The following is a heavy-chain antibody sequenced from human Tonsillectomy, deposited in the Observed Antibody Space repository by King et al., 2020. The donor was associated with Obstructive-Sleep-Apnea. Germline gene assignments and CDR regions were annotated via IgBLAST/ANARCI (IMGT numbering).Heavy chain of an antibody. CDR2: IYYSGST. D-gene: IGHD5-18*01. Sequence: VQLQESGPGLVKPSQTLSLTCTVSGGSISRGDYYWSWIRQPPGQGLEWIGYIYYSGSTYSNPSLKSRVSISGDTSKNQFSLKLSSVTAADTAVYYCARDRRGGYSYEVGRPYNWFDPWGQGTLVTVSS. CDR3: ARDRRGGYSYEVGRPYNWFDP. J-gene: IGHJ5*02. CDR1: GGSISRGDYY. V-gene: IGHV4-30-4*01.